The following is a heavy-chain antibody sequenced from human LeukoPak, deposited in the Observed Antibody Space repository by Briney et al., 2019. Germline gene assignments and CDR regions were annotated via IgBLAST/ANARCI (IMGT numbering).Heavy chain of an antibody. Sequence: GRSLRLSCAASGFTFSSHAMHWVRQAPGKGLEWVAVISYDGSNKYYADSVKGRFTISRDNSKNTLYLQMNSLRAEDTAVYYCARSPIFGVVMAYFDYWGQGTLVTVSS. V-gene: IGHV3-30*01. CDR1: GFTFSSHA. J-gene: IGHJ4*02. D-gene: IGHD3-3*01. CDR2: ISYDGSNK. CDR3: ARSPIFGVVMAYFDY.